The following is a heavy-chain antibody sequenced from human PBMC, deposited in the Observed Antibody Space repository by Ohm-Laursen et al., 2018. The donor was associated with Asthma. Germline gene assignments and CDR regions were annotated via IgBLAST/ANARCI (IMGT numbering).Heavy chain of an antibody. CDR3: AKENIAWIQLWSSDY. CDR1: GFTFDDYA. D-gene: IGHD5-18*01. Sequence: SLRLSCSATGFTFDDYAMHWDRQAPGKGLEWVSGISWNSGSTYYADSVKGRFTISRDNSKNTLYLQMNSLRAEDTAVYYCAKENIAWIQLWSSDYWGQGTLVTVSS. J-gene: IGHJ4*02. V-gene: IGHV3-23*01. CDR2: ISWNSGST.